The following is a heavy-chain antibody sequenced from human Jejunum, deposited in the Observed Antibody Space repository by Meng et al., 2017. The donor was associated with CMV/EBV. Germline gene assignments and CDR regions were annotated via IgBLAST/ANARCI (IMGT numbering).Heavy chain of an antibody. D-gene: IGHD2-15*01. Sequence: AMTWVRQAPGKGLEWVSTIDGGGGDTYYADSVKGRSTISRDNAKNSLYLQMYSLGADDTAVYYCAREMRYCSGNTCYTNWYCDLWGRGTLVTVSS. CDR3: AREMRYCSGNTCYTNWYCDL. CDR2: IDGGGGDT. J-gene: IGHJ2*01. V-gene: IGHV3-23*01. CDR1: A.